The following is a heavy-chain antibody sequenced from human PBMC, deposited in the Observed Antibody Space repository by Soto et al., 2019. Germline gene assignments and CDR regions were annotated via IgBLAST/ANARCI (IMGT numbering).Heavy chain of an antibody. D-gene: IGHD2-2*01. CDR1: GFTFSSCS. V-gene: IGHV3-21*01. Sequence: GGSLRLSCAASGFTFSSCSMNWVRQAPGKGLEWVSSISSSSSYIYYADSGKGRFTISRDNAKNSLSLQMNSLRAEDTAVYYCAREPGYCSSTSCYAWGDYFDYWGQGTLVTVSS. CDR3: AREPGYCSSTSCYAWGDYFDY. J-gene: IGHJ4*02. CDR2: ISSSSSYI.